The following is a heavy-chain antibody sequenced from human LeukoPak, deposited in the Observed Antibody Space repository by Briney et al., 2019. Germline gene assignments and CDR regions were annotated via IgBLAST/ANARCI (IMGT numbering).Heavy chain of an antibody. J-gene: IGHJ4*02. CDR1: GYIFTSYA. Sequence: ASVKVSCKASGYIFTSYAMNWVRQAPGQGLEWMGWINTNTGNSTYAQGFTGRFVFSLDTSVSTAYLQISSLKAEDTAVYYCARRVTDYYDSSGYYSFDYWGQGTLVIVSS. CDR2: INTNTGNS. V-gene: IGHV7-4-1*02. CDR3: ARRVTDYYDSSGYYSFDY. D-gene: IGHD3-22*01.